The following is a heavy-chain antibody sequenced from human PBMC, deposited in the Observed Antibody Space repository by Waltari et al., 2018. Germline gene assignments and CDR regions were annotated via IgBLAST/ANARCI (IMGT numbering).Heavy chain of an antibody. CDR2: MHHSGGT. V-gene: IGHV4-38-2*01. D-gene: IGHD6-13*01. J-gene: IGHJ6*03. CDR3: ARGAAPADTYYYYMDV. CDR1: GYSIISGYY. Sequence: QVQLQESGPGLAKPSETLSLTCAVSGYSIISGYYWGWIRQPPGKGLEWIGDMHHSGGTNTKPALRARVTMQMTTSNNQLAPKLGPGTAGDTAVYYWARGAAPADTYYYYMDVWGKGTTVTVSS.